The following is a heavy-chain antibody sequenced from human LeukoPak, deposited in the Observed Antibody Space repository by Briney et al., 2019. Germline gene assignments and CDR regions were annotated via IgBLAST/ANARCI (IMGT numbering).Heavy chain of an antibody. CDR2: IIPIFGTA. J-gene: IGHJ6*03. D-gene: IGHD1-26*01. CDR1: GGTFSSYA. Sequence: GASVKVSCKASGGTFSSYAISWVRQAPGQGLEWMGGIIPIFGTANYAQKFQGRVTITTDESTSTAYMELSSLRSEDTAVYYCARAESLVGATPETRENYYYYMDVWGKGTTVTVSS. V-gene: IGHV1-69*05. CDR3: ARAESLVGATPETRENYYYYMDV.